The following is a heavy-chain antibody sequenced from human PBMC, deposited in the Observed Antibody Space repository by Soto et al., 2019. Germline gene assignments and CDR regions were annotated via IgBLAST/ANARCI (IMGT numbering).Heavy chain of an antibody. V-gene: IGHV4-59*01. CDR1: GGSISSYY. CDR2: IYYSGST. Sequence: SETLSLTCTVSGGSISSYYWRWIRQPPGKGLEWIGYIYYSGSTNYNPSLKSRVTISVDTSKNQFSLKLSSVTAADTAVYYCARGLRLYYYDSSGYNPFDYWGQGTLVTVSS. J-gene: IGHJ4*02. CDR3: ARGLRLYYYDSSGYNPFDY. D-gene: IGHD3-22*01.